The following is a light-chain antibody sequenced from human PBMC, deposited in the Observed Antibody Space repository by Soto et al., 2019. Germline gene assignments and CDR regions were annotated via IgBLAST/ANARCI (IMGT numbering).Light chain of an antibody. CDR3: HQHGDWPLT. J-gene: IGKJ4*01. Sequence: EIVMTQSPVTLSVSPGERATLSCRASQSVRSTYLAWYQQKPGQAPRLLIFGVSNRAAGIPARFSGSGSGTEFTLTISSLQSEDFAVYYCHQHGDWPLTFGGGTKVEIK. CDR1: QSVRSTY. CDR2: GVS. V-gene: IGKV3-15*01.